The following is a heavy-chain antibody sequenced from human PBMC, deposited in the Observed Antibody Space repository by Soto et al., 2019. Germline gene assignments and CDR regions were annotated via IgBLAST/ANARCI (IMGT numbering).Heavy chain of an antibody. V-gene: IGHV1-69*01. CDR2: IVPIFGTA. D-gene: IGHD6-13*01. CDR3: ARAPPAAAGAYYFDY. Sequence: QVQLVQSGAEVKKPGSSVKVSCKASGGTFSSYAISWVRQAPGQGLEWMGGIVPIFGTANYAQKFQGRVTITADESTSTAYMELSSLSAEDTAVYYCARAPPAAAGAYYFDYWGQGTLVTVSS. J-gene: IGHJ4*02. CDR1: GGTFSSYA.